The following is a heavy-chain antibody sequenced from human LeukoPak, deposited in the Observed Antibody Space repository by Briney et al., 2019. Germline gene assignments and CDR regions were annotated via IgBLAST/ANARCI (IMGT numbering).Heavy chain of an antibody. V-gene: IGHV1-8*01. CDR2: MNPNSGNT. CDR1: GYTFTSYD. Sequence: ASVKVSCKASGYTFTSYDISWVRQATGQGLEWMGWMNPNSGNTGYAQKFKGRVTMTRNTSISTAYLELSSLRSEDTAVYYCARGLGGGGAFDIWGQGTMVTVSS. J-gene: IGHJ3*02. CDR3: ARGLGGGGAFDI. D-gene: IGHD2-15*01.